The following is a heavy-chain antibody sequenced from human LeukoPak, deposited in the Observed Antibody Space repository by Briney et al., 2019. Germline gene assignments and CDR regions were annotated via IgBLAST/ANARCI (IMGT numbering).Heavy chain of an antibody. Sequence: KPSETLSLTCTVSGYSISSGYYWGWIRQPPGKGLEWIGSIYHSGSTYYNPSLKSRVTISVDTSKNQFSLKLSSVTAADTAVYYCARHEPREHSSFTPLYYYYMDVWGKGTTVTVSS. J-gene: IGHJ6*03. D-gene: IGHD6-6*01. V-gene: IGHV4-38-2*02. CDR2: IYHSGST. CDR1: GYSISSGYY. CDR3: ARHEPREHSSFTPLYYYYMDV.